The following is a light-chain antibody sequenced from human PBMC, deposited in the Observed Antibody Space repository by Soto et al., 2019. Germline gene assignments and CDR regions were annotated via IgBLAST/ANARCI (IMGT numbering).Light chain of an antibody. Sequence: QSALTQPASVSGSPGQSITISCTGTSSDVGGYNYVSWYQQHPGKAPNLMIYEVSNRPSGVSNRFSGSQSGNTASLTISGLQDEDEADYYCSSYTSSSTFVFGTGTKLTVL. CDR3: SSYTSSSTFV. CDR1: SSDVGGYNY. J-gene: IGLJ1*01. CDR2: EVS. V-gene: IGLV2-14*01.